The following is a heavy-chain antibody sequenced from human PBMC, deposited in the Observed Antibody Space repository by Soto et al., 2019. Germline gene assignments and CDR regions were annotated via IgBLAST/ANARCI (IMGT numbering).Heavy chain of an antibody. CDR2: INAGNGNT. CDR1: GYTFTSYA. D-gene: IGHD3-10*01. J-gene: IGHJ5*02. V-gene: IGHV1-3*01. CDR3: AGEVDAPYYGSGTDP. Sequence: QVQLVQSGAEVKKPGASVKVSCKASGYTFTSYAMHWVRQAPGQRLEWMGWINAGNGNTKYSQKFQGRVTITRDTSASTAYMELSSLRSEDTAVYYCAGEVDAPYYGSGTDPWGQGTLVTVSS.